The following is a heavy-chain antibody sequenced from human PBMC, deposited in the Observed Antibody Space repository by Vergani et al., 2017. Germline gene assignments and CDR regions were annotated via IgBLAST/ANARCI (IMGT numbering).Heavy chain of an antibody. CDR1: GFTFTSSA. V-gene: IGHV1-58*01. J-gene: IGHJ4*02. CDR3: ATGSGGPLPDY. Sequence: QMQLVQSGPAVKKPGTSVKVSCKASGFTFTSSAVQWVRQARGQRLEWIGWIVVGSGNTNYAQKFQGRVTMTEDTSTDTAYMELSSLRSEDTAVYYCATGSGGPLPDYWGQGTLVTVSS. CDR2: IVVGSGNT. D-gene: IGHD4-23*01.